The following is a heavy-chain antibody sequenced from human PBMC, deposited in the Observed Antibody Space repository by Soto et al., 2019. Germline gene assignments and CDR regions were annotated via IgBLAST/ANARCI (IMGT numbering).Heavy chain of an antibody. Sequence: GGSLRLSCVVSDLNLKSYGMSWVRQAPGKGLEWVSVISGGGGRTDYADSVKGRSTISRDISKNTVFLQMNSLRAEDTAVYYCAKDRDPRGMDGWGQGTMGTVAS. CDR2: ISGGGGRT. V-gene: IGHV3-23*01. CDR3: AKDRDPRGMDG. J-gene: IGHJ6*02. CDR1: DLNLKSYG.